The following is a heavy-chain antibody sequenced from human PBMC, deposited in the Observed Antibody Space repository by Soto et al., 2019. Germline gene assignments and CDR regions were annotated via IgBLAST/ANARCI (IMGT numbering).Heavy chain of an antibody. J-gene: IGHJ3*02. CDR1: GFTFSGFG. D-gene: IGHD4-17*01. CDR3: ARGRGGSYGGNSAHFDI. V-gene: IGHV3-33*01. CDR2: IWYDGSKK. Sequence: PGGSLRLSCEASGFTFSGFGMHWVRQAPGKGLERVTVIWYDGSKKYYADCVKGRFTISRDNSKNALYLQMNSLRAEDTAVYYCARGRGGSYGGNSAHFDIWGQGTLVTVSS.